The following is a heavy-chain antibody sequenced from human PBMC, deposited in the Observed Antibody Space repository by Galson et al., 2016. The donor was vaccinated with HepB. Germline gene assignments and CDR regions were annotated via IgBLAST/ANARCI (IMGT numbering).Heavy chain of an antibody. Sequence: SLRLSCAASGFIFSSYSMNWVRQAPGKGLEWVSFISITSSYKYYADSLKGRVTISRDNAKNSLYLQMNSLRAEDTAVYYCARPPEGDRRYFDLWGSGTLVTVSS. J-gene: IGHJ2*01. CDR3: ARPPEGDRRYFDL. V-gene: IGHV3-21*01. D-gene: IGHD3-16*01. CDR2: ISITSSYK. CDR1: GFIFSSYS.